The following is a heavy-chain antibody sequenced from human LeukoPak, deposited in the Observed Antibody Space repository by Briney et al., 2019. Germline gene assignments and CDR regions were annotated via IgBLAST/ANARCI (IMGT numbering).Heavy chain of an antibody. CDR1: GFTFSSYW. J-gene: IGHJ6*04. CDR2: IKQDGSEK. CDR3: AKSTRAVMAMMDV. D-gene: IGHD3-16*01. V-gene: IGHV3-7*01. Sequence: GGSLRLSCAASGFTFSSYWMSWVRQAPGKGLEWVANIKQDGSEKYCVDSVKGRFTISRDNAKNALYLQMNSLRAEDTAVYFCAKSTRAVMAMMDVWGKGTTVTVSS.